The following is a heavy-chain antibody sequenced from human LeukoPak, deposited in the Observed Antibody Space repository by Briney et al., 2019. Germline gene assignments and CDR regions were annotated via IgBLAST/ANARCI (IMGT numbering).Heavy chain of an antibody. CDR3: AKETYSSGWYPYFDY. J-gene: IGHJ4*02. V-gene: IGHV3-23*01. D-gene: IGHD6-19*01. CDR1: GFTFSSYA. Sequence: GGSLRLSCVASGFTFSSYAMSWVRQAPGKGLEWVSGISGSGGSTYYADSVKGRFTISRDNSKNTLYLQMNSLRAEDTAVYYCAKETYSSGWYPYFDYWGQGTLVTVSS. CDR2: ISGSGGST.